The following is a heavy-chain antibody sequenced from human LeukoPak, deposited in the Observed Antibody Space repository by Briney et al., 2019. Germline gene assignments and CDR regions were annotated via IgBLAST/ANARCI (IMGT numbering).Heavy chain of an antibody. CDR2: IDWDDDK. Sequence: SGPTLVNPTQTLTLTCTFSGFSLSTNGMCVSWIRQPPGKALEWLARIDWDDDKYYSTSLKTRLTISQDTSKNQVVLTMTNMDPVDTATYYCARMFLVVPGAYHFDSWGPGTLVTVSS. CDR1: GFSLSTNGMC. CDR3: ARMFLVVPGAYHFDS. V-gene: IGHV2-70*11. D-gene: IGHD2-2*01. J-gene: IGHJ4*02.